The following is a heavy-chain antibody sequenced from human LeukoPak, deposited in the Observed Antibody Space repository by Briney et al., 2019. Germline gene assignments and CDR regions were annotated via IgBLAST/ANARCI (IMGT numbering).Heavy chain of an antibody. CDR3: ARGSGNTAMDS. Sequence: SETLSLTCTVSGGSVSGDGYYWSWIRQHPGKGLEWIGYIYYSGSTYYNPSLKSRVTISVDTSKNQFSLKLSSVTAADTAVYYCARGSGNTAMDSWGQGTLVTVSS. V-gene: IGHV4-31*03. CDR1: GGSVSGDGYY. J-gene: IGHJ4*02. D-gene: IGHD5-18*01. CDR2: IYYSGST.